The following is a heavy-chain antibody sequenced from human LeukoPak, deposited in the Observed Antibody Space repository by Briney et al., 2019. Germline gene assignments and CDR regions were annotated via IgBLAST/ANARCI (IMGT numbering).Heavy chain of an antibody. CDR2: ISAYNGNT. CDR3: ARDDILGAAPDY. J-gene: IGHJ4*02. D-gene: IGHD1-26*01. Sequence: ASVKVSCKASGYTFTSYGVTCVRQAPGQGLEWMGWISAYNGNTNYAQKLQGRVTMTTDTSTSTAYMELGSLRSDDTAVYYCARDDILGAAPDYWGQGTRVTVSS. CDR1: GYTFTSYG. V-gene: IGHV1-18*01.